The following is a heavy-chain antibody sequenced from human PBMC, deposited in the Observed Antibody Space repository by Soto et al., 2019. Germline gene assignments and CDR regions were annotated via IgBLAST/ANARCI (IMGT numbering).Heavy chain of an antibody. Sequence: EVQLLESGGGLVQPGGSLRLSCAASGFTFSSYAMSWVRQAPGKGLEWVSAISGSGGSTYYADSVKGRFTISRDNSKNRQYVQMNSLRAEETAGYCCGKEGGCYDPIAQGLDYLGLWGQGTLVTVPS. D-gene: IGHD5-12*01. V-gene: IGHV3-23*01. CDR2: ISGSGGST. J-gene: IGHJ4*02. CDR1: GFTFSSYA. CDR3: GKEGGCYDPIAQGLDYLGL.